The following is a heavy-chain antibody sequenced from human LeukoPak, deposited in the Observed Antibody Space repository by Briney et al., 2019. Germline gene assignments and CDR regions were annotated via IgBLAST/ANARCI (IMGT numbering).Heavy chain of an antibody. D-gene: IGHD3-22*01. CDR3: AKGSSGYYNWFDP. V-gene: IGHV3-9*01. Sequence: GGSLRLSCAASGFTFDDYAMHWVRQAPRKGLEWVSGISWNSGSIGYADSVKGRFTISRGNAKNSLYLQMNSLRAEDTALYNCAKGSSGYYNWFDPWGQGTLVTVSS. J-gene: IGHJ5*02. CDR2: ISWNSGSI. CDR1: GFTFDDYA.